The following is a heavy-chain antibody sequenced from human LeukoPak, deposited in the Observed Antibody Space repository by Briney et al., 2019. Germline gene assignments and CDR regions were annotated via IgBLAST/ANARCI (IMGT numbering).Heavy chain of an antibody. V-gene: IGHV3-21*01. J-gene: IGHJ6*03. CDR2: ISSSGSYI. CDR1: AFTFSSYS. CDR3: ARVGPWVNPDYYYYYMDV. Sequence: GASLRLSCVAFAFTFSSYSMNSVRAAPGKGVGWVSSISSSGSYIYYADSVKGRFTISRDNAKKSPYLQMNSLRAEDTAVYYCARVGPWVNPDYYYYYMDVWSKGTTLTVS. D-gene: IGHD1-14*01.